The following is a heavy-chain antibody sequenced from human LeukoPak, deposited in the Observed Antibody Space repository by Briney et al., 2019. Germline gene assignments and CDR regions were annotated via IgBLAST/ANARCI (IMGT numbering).Heavy chain of an antibody. CDR3: ARVDCSGGSCYLFDY. CDR2: INPNSGGT. Sequence: ASVKVSCKASGYTFTSYGISWVRQAPGQGLEWMGWINPNSGGTNYAQKFQGRVTMTRDTSISTAYMELSRLRSDDTAVYYCARVDCSGGSCYLFDYWGQGTLVTVSS. V-gene: IGHV1-2*02. J-gene: IGHJ4*02. CDR1: GYTFTSYG. D-gene: IGHD2-15*01.